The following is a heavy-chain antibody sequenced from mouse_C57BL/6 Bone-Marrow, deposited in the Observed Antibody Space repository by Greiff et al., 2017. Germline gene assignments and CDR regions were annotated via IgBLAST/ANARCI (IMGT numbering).Heavy chain of an antibody. J-gene: IGHJ3*01. V-gene: IGHV8-8*01. CDR3: ARIRYGSSFGFAY. D-gene: IGHD1-1*01. CDR2: IWWDGDT. CDR1: GFSLSTFGMG. Sequence: QVQLQQSGPGILQPSQTLSLTCSFSGFSLSTFGMGVGWIRQPSGTGLKWLAHIWWDGDTYYHPALTSPLPISKDTSKNQVVLKIAKVDTADTATDYCARIRYGSSFGFAYWGQGTLVTVAA.